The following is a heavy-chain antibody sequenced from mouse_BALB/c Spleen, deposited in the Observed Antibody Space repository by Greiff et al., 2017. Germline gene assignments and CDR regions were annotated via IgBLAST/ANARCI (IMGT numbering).Heavy chain of an antibody. CDR2: ILPGSGST. CDR3: ARRYYDYDYFDY. J-gene: IGHJ2*01. D-gene: IGHD2-4*01. V-gene: IGHV1-9*01. Sequence: QVQLQQSGAELMKPGASVKISCKATGYTFSSYWIEWVKQRPGHGLEWIGEILPGSGSTNYNEKFKGKATLTADKSSSTAYMQLSSLTSEDSAVYYCARRYYDYDYFDYWGQGTTLTVSS. CDR1: GYTFSSYW.